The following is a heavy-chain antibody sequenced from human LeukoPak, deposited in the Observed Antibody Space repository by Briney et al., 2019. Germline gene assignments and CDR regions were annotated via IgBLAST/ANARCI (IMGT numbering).Heavy chain of an antibody. D-gene: IGHD5-18*01. Sequence: PGGSLRLSCAASGFIVNSYAMSWVRQAPGKGLAWVSLIYSSGVTHYADPVKGRFTISRDNSRNTVYLQINSLRAEDTAVYYCGKTTVGYSSGQKPAWPVDYWGQGTLVTVSS. CDR3: GKTTVGYSSGQKPAWPVDY. CDR1: GFIVNSYA. J-gene: IGHJ4*02. CDR2: IYSSGVT. V-gene: IGHV3-53*01.